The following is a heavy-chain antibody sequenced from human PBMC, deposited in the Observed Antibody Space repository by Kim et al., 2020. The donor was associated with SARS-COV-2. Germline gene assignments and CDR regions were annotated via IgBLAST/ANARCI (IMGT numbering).Heavy chain of an antibody. D-gene: IGHD2-8*02. CDR2: IFPLAETT. CDR3: TKAHWQIELALDS. Sequence: GGSLRLSCDASGFTFSNFAMCWVRQAPGKGLEWVASIFPLAETTHYADSAKGRFTLSRDNSKSTVTLQMNSLRAEDTAVYYCTKAHWQIELALDSWGQGTGVTVSS. V-gene: IGHV3-23*01. J-gene: IGHJ4*02. CDR1: GFTFSNFA.